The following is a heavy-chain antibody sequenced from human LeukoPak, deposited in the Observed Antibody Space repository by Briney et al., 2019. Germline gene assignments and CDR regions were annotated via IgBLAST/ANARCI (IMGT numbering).Heavy chain of an antibody. D-gene: IGHD7-27*01. Sequence: ASVKVSCKASGGTLSGYALSWVRQAPGRGREWMGMIFLIADTTNYAPKFQGRVTITADESTNTAYMELSRLTSEDTAVYFCARGFSGPNWGKRYFEYWGQGTLVTVSS. CDR1: GGTLSGYA. V-gene: IGHV1-69*11. CDR2: IFLIADTT. J-gene: IGHJ4*02. CDR3: ARGFSGPNWGKRYFEY.